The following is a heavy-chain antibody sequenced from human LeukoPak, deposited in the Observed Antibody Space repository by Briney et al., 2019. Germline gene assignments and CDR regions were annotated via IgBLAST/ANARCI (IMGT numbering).Heavy chain of an antibody. J-gene: IGHJ4*02. V-gene: IGHV3-23*01. CDR2: ISGIGGGT. CDR1: GFTFSSYA. Sequence: GGSLRLSCAASGFTFSSYAMSRVRQAPGKGLEWVSAISGIGGGTYYADSVKGPFTISRDNSKNTLYLQMNSLRAEDTAVYYCAKVKPSGNTRWYFDYWGQGTLVTVSS. CDR3: AKVKPSGNTRWYFDY. D-gene: IGHD1-26*01.